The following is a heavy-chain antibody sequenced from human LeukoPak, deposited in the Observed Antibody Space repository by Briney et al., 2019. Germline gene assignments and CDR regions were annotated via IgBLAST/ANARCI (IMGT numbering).Heavy chain of an antibody. J-gene: IGHJ3*02. V-gene: IGHV1-69*13. CDR3: ARALRFLEWHDVFDI. D-gene: IGHD3-3*01. CDR1: GGTFSSYA. CDR2: IIPIFGTA. Sequence: SVKVSCKASGGTFSSYAISWVRQAPGQGLEWMGGIIPIFGTASNAQKFQGRVTITADESTSTAYMELSSLRSEDTAVYYCARALRFLEWHDVFDIWGQGTMVTVSS.